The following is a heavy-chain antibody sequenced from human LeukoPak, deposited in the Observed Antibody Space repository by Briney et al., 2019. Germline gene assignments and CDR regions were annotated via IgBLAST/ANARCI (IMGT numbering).Heavy chain of an antibody. J-gene: IGHJ4*02. Sequence: GGSLRLSCAAAGFTFSSFGMHWVRQAPGKGLEWVAVISYDGSNIYYADSVKGRFTISRDSSKNTVHLQMNSLRAEDTAVYYCAKDRMATIIGEFDYWGQGTLVTVSS. CDR2: ISYDGSNI. CDR1: GFTFSSFG. CDR3: AKDRMATIIGEFDY. V-gene: IGHV3-30*18. D-gene: IGHD5-24*01.